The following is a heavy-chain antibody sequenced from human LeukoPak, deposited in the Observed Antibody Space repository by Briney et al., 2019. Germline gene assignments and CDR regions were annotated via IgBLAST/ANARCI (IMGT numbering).Heavy chain of an antibody. D-gene: IGHD1-26*01. Sequence: SETLSLTCTVSGASISNYYWSWIRQTPEKGLEWMGHIHSSGGSSYYPSLKSRLTLSIDTSKNQLSLKLPSVTAADTAVYFCARLGSYHDFWGQGALVTVSS. J-gene: IGHJ4*02. CDR2: IHSSGGS. CDR1: GASISNYY. CDR3: ARLGSYHDF. V-gene: IGHV4-4*09.